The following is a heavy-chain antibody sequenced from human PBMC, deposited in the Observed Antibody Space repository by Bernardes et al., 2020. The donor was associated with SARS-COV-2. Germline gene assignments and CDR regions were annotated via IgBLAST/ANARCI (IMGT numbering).Heavy chain of an antibody. V-gene: IGHV4-34*01. J-gene: IGHJ6*02. CDR1: GGSISGYY. Sequence: SETLSLTCAVYGGSISGYYWTWIRQPPGKGLEWIGEINHSGGTNYNPSLKSRVTISIHTSKKQFSLKVASVTAADTAVYYCARGRAVTGHTAFRLYYYAVDVWGQGTTVTVSS. D-gene: IGHD6-19*01. CDR3: ARGRAVTGHTAFRLYYYAVDV. CDR2: INHSGGT.